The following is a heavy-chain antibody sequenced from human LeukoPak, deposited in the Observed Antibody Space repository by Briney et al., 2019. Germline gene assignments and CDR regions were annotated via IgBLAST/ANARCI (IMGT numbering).Heavy chain of an antibody. J-gene: IGHJ4*02. CDR2: IVVGSGNT. CDR3: AAVNEDEPTAGPFDY. CDR1: GFTFTISS. V-gene: IGHV1-58*01. D-gene: IGHD1-14*01. Sequence: SVKVSCKVSGFTFTISSVQWVRQTRGQRLEWIGWIVVGSGNTNYAQKFQERVTITRDMSTSTAHMEVSSLRSEDTAVYYCAAVNEDEPTAGPFDYWGQGTLVTVSS.